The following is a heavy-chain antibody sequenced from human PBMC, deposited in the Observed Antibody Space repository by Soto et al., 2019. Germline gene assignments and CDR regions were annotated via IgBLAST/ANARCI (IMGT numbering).Heavy chain of an antibody. V-gene: IGHV3-23*01. D-gene: IGHD3-10*01. CDR3: AKVIMVRGVTQYYYYYGMDV. J-gene: IGHJ6*02. CDR2: ISGSGGST. CDR1: GFTFSSYA. Sequence: GGSLRLSCAASGFTFSSYAMSWVRQAPGKGLEWVSAISGSGGSTYYADSVKGRFTISRDNSKNTLYLQMNSLRAEDTAVYYCAKVIMVRGVTQYYYYYGMDVWGQGTTVTVSS.